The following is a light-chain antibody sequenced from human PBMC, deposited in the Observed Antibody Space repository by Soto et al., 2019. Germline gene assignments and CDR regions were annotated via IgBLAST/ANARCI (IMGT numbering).Light chain of an antibody. V-gene: IGLV1-51*02. J-gene: IGLJ1*01. CDR1: SSNIGNNY. Sequence: QSVLTQPPSLSAAPGQKVTISCSGGSSNIGNNYVSWFQQLPGTAPKLLIYENNKRPSGIPDRFSGSKSGASATLDITGLQTGDEADYYCGTWDSSLSYVFGAGTKVTVL. CDR2: ENN. CDR3: GTWDSSLSYV.